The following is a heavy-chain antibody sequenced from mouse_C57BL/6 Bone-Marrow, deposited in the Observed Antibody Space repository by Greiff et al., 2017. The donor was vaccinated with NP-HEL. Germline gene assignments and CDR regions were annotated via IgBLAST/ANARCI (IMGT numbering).Heavy chain of an antibody. CDR3: ASPDYYGSSYLFAY. Sequence: DVMLVESGGGLVKPGGSLKLSCAASGFTFSSYAMSWVRQTPEKRLEWVATISDGGSYTYYPDHVKGRFTISRDNDKNNLYLQMSHLKSEDTAMYYCASPDYYGSSYLFAYWGQGTLVTVSA. J-gene: IGHJ3*01. V-gene: IGHV5-4*03. D-gene: IGHD1-1*01. CDR2: ISDGGSYT. CDR1: GFTFSSYA.